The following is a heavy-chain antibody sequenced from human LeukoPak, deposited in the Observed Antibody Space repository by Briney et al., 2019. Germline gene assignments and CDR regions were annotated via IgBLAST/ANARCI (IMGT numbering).Heavy chain of an antibody. CDR3: ARENWNVAKYVLDI. V-gene: IGHV3-33*01. Sequence: PERSLRLSCAASRFTFSGYGMHWVRQVPGKGLDWVTAIRYDGSETAYADSVKGRFTISRDNSKNTLYLQMSSLRVEDTAIYYCARENWNVAKYVLDIWGQGTMVSVAS. J-gene: IGHJ3*02. D-gene: IGHD1-1*01. CDR1: RFTFSGYG. CDR2: IRYDGSET.